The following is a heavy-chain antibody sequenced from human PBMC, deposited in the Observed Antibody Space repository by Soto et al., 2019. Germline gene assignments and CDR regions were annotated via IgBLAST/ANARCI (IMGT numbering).Heavy chain of an antibody. Sequence: SQTLSLPCAISGDSVSSNSAAWTWIRQSPSRGLEWLGRTYYRSKWYNDYAVSVKSRITINPDTSKNQFSLQLNSVTPEDTAVYYCARDVGIAVAGTSGAFDIWGQGTMVTVSS. D-gene: IGHD6-19*01. CDR2: TYYRSKWYN. CDR3: ARDVGIAVAGTSGAFDI. V-gene: IGHV6-1*01. CDR1: GDSVSSNSAA. J-gene: IGHJ3*02.